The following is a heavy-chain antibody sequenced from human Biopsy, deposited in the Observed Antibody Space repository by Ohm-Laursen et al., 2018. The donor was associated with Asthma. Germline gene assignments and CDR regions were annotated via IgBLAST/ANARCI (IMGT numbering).Heavy chain of an antibody. CDR1: GGSISSDDYY. CDR3: ARLWEEVDC. Sequence: SETLSLTCTVSGGSISSDDYYWSWIRQAPGKGLEWIASIYYSGNTYYNPSLKSRVAISLDTSNNQFSLRLSSVTAADTAVYYCARLWEEVDCWGQGTLVTVSS. J-gene: IGHJ4*02. CDR2: IYYSGNT. D-gene: IGHD1-26*01. V-gene: IGHV4-39*01.